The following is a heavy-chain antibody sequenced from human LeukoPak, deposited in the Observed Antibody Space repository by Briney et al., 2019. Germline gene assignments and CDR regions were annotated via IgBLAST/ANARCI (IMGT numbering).Heavy chain of an antibody. V-gene: IGHV3-74*01. D-gene: IGHD6-19*01. J-gene: IGHJ4*02. Sequence: GGSLRLSCAASGFTFINYWMHWVRQAPGKGLVWVSRINTDGSSTTYADSVKGRFTISRDNAKNTLYLQMNSLRAEDTAVYFCARVSAVAGTGPFDYWGQGTLVTVSS. CDR1: GFTFINYW. CDR2: INTDGSST. CDR3: ARVSAVAGTGPFDY.